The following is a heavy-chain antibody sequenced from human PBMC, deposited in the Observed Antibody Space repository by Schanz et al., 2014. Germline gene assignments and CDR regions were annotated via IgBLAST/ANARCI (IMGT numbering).Heavy chain of an antibody. D-gene: IGHD5-12*01. CDR1: GFTFSSYA. V-gene: IGHV3-23*04. CDR3: ARKVVATIGGYYDN. Sequence: EVQLVESGGGLVQPGGSLRLSCTASGFTFSSYAMSWVRQAPGKGLEWVSSISSGGNPYYADSVRGRFTISRDNAENTLFLQMNSLRAEDTAVYYCARKVVATIGGYYDNWGQGTLVIVSS. CDR2: ISSGGNP. J-gene: IGHJ4*02.